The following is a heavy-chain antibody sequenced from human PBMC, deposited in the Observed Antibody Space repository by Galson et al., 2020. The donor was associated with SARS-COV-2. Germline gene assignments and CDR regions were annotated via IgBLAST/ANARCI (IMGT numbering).Heavy chain of an antibody. CDR3: ARDVGYYYGSGTGWFDP. V-gene: IGHV4-31*03. CDR2: IYYSGST. J-gene: IGHJ5*02. Sequence: SQTLSLTCTVSGGSISSGGYYWSWIRQHPGKGLEWIWYIYYSGSTYYNPSLKSRVTISVDTSKNQFSLKLSSVTAADTAVYYCARDVGYYYGSGTGWFDPWGQGTLVTVSS. D-gene: IGHD3-10*01. CDR1: GGSISSGGYY.